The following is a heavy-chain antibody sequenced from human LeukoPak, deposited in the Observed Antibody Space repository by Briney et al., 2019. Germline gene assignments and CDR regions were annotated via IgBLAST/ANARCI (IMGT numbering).Heavy chain of an antibody. CDR1: GFTFSSYA. CDR2: ISGSGGST. V-gene: IGHV3-23*01. D-gene: IGHD4-17*01. CDR3: AGGDYVGNYFDY. J-gene: IGHJ4*02. Sequence: GGSLRLSCAASGFTFSSYAMSWVRQAPGKGLEWVSAISGSGGSTYYADSVKGRFTISRDNSKNTLYLRMNSLRAEDTAVYYCAGGDYVGNYFDYWGQGTLVTVSS.